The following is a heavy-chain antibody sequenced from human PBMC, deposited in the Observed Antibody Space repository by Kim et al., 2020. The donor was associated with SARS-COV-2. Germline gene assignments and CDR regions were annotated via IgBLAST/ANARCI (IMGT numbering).Heavy chain of an antibody. J-gene: IGHJ4*02. CDR1: GFTFSSYG. Sequence: GGSLRLSCAASGFTFSSYGMHWIRQAPGKGLEWVAVIWYDGSNKYYADSVKGRFTISRDNSKNTLYLQMNSLRAEDTAVYYCARDPGKTARPSDYWGQGTLVTVSS. CDR2: IWYDGSNK. CDR3: ARDPGKTARPSDY. V-gene: IGHV3-33*01. D-gene: IGHD6-6*01.